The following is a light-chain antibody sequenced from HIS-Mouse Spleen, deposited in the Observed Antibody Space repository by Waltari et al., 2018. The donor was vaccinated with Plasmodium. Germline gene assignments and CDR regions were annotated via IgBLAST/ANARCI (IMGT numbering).Light chain of an antibody. Sequence: QLVLTQSPSASASLGASVKLTCTLSSGHSSYAIAWHQQQPEKGPRYLMKLNSGGSPSKWDGIPDCFSGSSAGAERYLTISSLQSEDEADYYCQTWGTGMGVFGGGTKLTVL. J-gene: IGLJ2*01. CDR2: LNSGGSP. V-gene: IGLV4-69*01. CDR3: QTWGTGMGV. CDR1: SGHSSYA.